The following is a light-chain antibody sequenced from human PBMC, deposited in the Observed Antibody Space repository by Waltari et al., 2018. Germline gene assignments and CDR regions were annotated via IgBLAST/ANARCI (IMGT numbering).Light chain of an antibody. V-gene: IGLV4-69*01. CDR2: VNSDGSH. Sequence: QLMLTQSPSASASLGASVKLTCTLSSRHSSYSIAWHQQHPDKGPRYLMKVNSDGSHIKGDGIPDRFSGYSSGTERYLSISSLQSEDEADYYCQTGGFGIWVFGGGTKLTVL. CDR1: SRHSSYS. CDR3: QTGGFGIWV. J-gene: IGLJ3*02.